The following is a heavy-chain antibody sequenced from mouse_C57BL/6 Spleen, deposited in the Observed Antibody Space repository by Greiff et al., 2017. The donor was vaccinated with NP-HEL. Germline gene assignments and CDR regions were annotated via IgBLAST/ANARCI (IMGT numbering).Heavy chain of an antibody. D-gene: IGHD1-1*01. Sequence: QVQLQQSGAELVKPGASVKISCKASGYAFSSYWMNWVKQRPGKGLEWIGQIYPGDGDTNYNGKFKGKATLTADNSSSTAYMQLSSLTSEDSAVYFCARSDYGTSFEDAMDYWGQGTSVTVSS. V-gene: IGHV1-80*01. CDR3: ARSDYGTSFEDAMDY. CDR2: IYPGDGDT. J-gene: IGHJ4*01. CDR1: GYAFSSYW.